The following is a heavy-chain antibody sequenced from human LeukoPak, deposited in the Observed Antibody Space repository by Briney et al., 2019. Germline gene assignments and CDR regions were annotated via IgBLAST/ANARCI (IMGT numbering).Heavy chain of an antibody. CDR2: INPSGGAT. J-gene: IGHJ4*02. V-gene: IGHV1-46*01. CDR3: VRNYYDTAGHFGY. CDR1: GYTFSSYY. Sequence: ASVKISCKASGYTFSSYYFHWVRQAPGQGLGWMGLINPSGGATIFAQNFRGRVAMTRDMSTATVFMELSSLRSDDTAVYFCVRNYYDTAGHFGYWGQGTLVTVSS. D-gene: IGHD3-22*01.